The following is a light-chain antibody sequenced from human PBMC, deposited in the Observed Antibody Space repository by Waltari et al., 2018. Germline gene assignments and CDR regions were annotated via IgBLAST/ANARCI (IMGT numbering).Light chain of an antibody. CDR3: QTWGTGIHWV. Sequence: QLVLTQSPSASASLGASVKHTCTLSSGHSSHAISSHHQQPDKGPRYLMKLSSDGSHSKADGIPDRFSGSSFGAERYLIISSLQSEDEADYYCQTWGTGIHWVFGGGTKLTVL. CDR1: SGHSSHA. J-gene: IGLJ3*02. V-gene: IGLV4-69*01. CDR2: LSSDGSH.